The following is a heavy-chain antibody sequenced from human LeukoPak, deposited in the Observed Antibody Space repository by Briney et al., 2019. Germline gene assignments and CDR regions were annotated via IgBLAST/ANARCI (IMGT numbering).Heavy chain of an antibody. Sequence: GGSLRLSCVASGFTFSNYAMSWVRQAPGKGLELVSGIYGSDDKTVYGDAVKGRFTISRENSKNTVYLQMNSLRADDTAVYYCAKTQGYYDAWGQGALVTVSS. CDR1: GFTFSNYA. V-gene: IGHV3-23*01. J-gene: IGHJ5*02. CDR2: IYGSDDKT. D-gene: IGHD2-15*01. CDR3: AKTQGYYDA.